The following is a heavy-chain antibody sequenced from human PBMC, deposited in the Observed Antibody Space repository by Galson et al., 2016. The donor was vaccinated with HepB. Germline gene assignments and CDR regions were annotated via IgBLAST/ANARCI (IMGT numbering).Heavy chain of an antibody. CDR1: GYTFDSYW. D-gene: IGHD3-3*01. Sequence: QSGAEVKKPGEFLKISCRGSGYTFDSYWIGWVRQMPGKGLEWMAIIYPGDFDIRYSPSFQGQVTISVDRSISTAYVQWSSLTASDTAMYYCARSLTGSYDFWGAMYNYYAIDVWGQGTTVIVS. V-gene: IGHV5-51*01. CDR2: IYPGDFDI. J-gene: IGHJ6*02. CDR3: ARSLTGSYDFWGAMYNYYAIDV.